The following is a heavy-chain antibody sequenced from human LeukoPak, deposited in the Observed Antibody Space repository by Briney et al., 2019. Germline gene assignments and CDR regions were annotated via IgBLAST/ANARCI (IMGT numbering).Heavy chain of an antibody. D-gene: IGHD1-26*01. Sequence: GGSLRLSCAASGFTFSNNVMSWVRQAPGKGLEWVSSVSRSGGSIYYADSVKGRFTSPRDNSKNTLYLQMNSLRVDDTAVYYCAKRGAEVGETVAPGDYWGQGTLVTVSS. CDR1: GFTFSNNV. J-gene: IGHJ4*02. CDR2: VSRSGGSI. V-gene: IGHV3-23*01. CDR3: AKRGAEVGETVAPGDY.